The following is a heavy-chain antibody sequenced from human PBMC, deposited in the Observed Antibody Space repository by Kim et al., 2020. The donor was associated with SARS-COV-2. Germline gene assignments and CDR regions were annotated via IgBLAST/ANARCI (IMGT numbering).Heavy chain of an antibody. CDR3: ARDLGCKWSQIDGMDV. CDR2: IYYSGST. V-gene: IGHV4-59*01. D-gene: IGHD2-15*01. CDR1: GGSISTYY. J-gene: IGHJ6*02. Sequence: SETLSLTCTVSGGSISTYYWSWIRQPPGKGLEWIGYIYYSGSTNYNTSLNSRVTISVDTSKNQFSLKLSSVTAADTAVYYRARDLGCKWSQIDGMDVWGQGATVTVSS.